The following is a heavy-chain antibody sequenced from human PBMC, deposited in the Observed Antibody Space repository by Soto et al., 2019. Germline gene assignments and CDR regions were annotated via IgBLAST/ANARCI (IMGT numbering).Heavy chain of an antibody. CDR3: TTYVYIWGTYRYRLAY. CDR2: IKSKTDGGTT. J-gene: IGHJ4*02. V-gene: IGHV3-15*01. Sequence: VQLVESGGGLVKPGGSLRLSCAASGFTFSNAWMSWVRQAPGKGLEWVGRIKSKTDGGTTDYAAPVKGRFTISTDDSKSPLYLQMNSLKTEDTAVYYCTTYVYIWGTYRYRLAYWGQGALVTVSS. CDR1: GFTFSNAW. D-gene: IGHD3-16*02.